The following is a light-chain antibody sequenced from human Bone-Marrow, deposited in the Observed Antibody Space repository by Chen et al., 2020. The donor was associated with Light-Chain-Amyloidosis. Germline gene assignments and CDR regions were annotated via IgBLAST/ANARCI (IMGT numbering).Light chain of an antibody. CDR1: NIGATS. J-gene: IGLJ3*02. CDR3: QVWDRSSDRPV. V-gene: IGLV3-21*02. CDR2: DDS. Sequence: SYVLTQPSSVSVAPGQRDTNTCGGNNIGATSVHWYQQTPGQAPLLVVYDDSDRPSGIPERLSGSNSGNTATLTISRVEAGDEADYYCQVWDRSSDRPVFGGGTKLTVL.